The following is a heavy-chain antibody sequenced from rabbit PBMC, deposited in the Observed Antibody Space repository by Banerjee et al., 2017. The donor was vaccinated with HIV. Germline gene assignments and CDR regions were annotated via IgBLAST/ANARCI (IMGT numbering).Heavy chain of an antibody. CDR1: GFDFSSYG. Sequence: QEQLVESGGGLVKPGASLTLTCKASGFDFSSYGISWVRQAPGKGLEWIAYIYPDYGYTDYASWVNGRFTISLDNAQNTVFLQMTSLTAADTATYFCARDQGYGSSSGSLWGQGTLVTVS. V-gene: IGHV1S47*01. J-gene: IGHJ4*01. CDR3: ARDQGYGSSSGSL. CDR2: IYPDYGYT. D-gene: IGHD1-1*01.